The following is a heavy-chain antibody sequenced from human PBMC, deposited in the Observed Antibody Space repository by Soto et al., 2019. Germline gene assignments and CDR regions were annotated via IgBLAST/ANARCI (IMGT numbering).Heavy chain of an antibody. CDR2: IRGKANSYET. Sequence: EVQLVESGGGLVQPGGSLKLSCVASGYTFSGSAFHWVRQASGKGLEWVGRIRGKANSYETAYAESVKGRFTISRDDSKNTAFLQMNSLKTEDTAVYYCTSRYCSSASFHTWGQGTRVTVSS. CDR1: GYTFSGSA. CDR3: TSRYCSSASFHT. V-gene: IGHV3-73*01. D-gene: IGHD2-2*01. J-gene: IGHJ5*02.